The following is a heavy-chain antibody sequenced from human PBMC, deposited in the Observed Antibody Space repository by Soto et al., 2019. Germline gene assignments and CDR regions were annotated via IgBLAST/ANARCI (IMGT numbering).Heavy chain of an antibody. D-gene: IGHD6-13*01. Sequence: QVQLVQSGAEVKKPGASVKVSCKASGYTFTSYDINWVRQATGQGREWIGWMNPNSGNTGYAQKFQGRVTMTRNTSISTAYMELSSLRSEDTAVYYCARTAMGQQLVRGYYYYSYYMDVWGKGTTVTVSS. CDR2: MNPNSGNT. V-gene: IGHV1-8*01. CDR3: ARTAMGQQLVRGYYYYSYYMDV. CDR1: GYTFTSYD. J-gene: IGHJ6*03.